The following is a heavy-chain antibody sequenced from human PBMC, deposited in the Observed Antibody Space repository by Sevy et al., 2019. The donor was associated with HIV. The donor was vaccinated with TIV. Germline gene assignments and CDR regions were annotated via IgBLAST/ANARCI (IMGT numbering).Heavy chain of an antibody. Sequence: GGSLRLSCAASGFTFSDYAINWVRQAPGKGLEWVSSITSGSSYIFYADSVKGRFTVSRDNAKNSLYLQMNSLRAEDTAVYYCARDKTVLARCYGMDFWGQGTTVTVSS. V-gene: IGHV3-21*01. D-gene: IGHD3-3*02. CDR2: ITSGSSYI. CDR1: GFTFSDYA. J-gene: IGHJ6*02. CDR3: ARDKTVLARCYGMDF.